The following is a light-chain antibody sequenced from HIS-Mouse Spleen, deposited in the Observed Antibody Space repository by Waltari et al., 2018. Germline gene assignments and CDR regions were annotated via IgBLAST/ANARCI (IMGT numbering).Light chain of an antibody. Sequence: EIVLTQSPATLSLSPGERATLSCRASQSVSSYLACYHQKTGQAPRLFTYDAANRATGIPARFSGSGSGTDFTLTISSLEPEDFAVYYCQQRSNWPPAFGPGTKVDIK. V-gene: IGKV3-11*01. CDR3: QQRSNWPPA. CDR1: QSVSSY. CDR2: DAA. J-gene: IGKJ3*01.